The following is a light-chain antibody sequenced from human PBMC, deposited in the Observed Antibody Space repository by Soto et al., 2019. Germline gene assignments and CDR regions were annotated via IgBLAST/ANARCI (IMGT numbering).Light chain of an antibody. V-gene: IGKV3-20*01. CDR1: QSVSSSN. CDR2: GAS. CDR3: QQYGNSPKT. J-gene: IGKJ1*01. Sequence: EIVLTQSPGTLSLYPGERATLSCRASQSVSSSNLAWYQQKPGQAPRLLIFGASSRATGIPDRFSGSGSGTDFTLTITRLAREDFAVYYCQQYGNSPKTFGQGTKVDIK.